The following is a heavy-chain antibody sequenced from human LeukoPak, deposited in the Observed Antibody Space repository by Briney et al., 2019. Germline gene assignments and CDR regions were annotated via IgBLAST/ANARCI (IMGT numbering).Heavy chain of an antibody. J-gene: IGHJ6*03. CDR3: ARLGGGAMDL. D-gene: IGHD3-16*01. V-gene: IGHV4-4*07. CDR2: TRGII. Sequence: PSETLSLTCTVSGGSVNSFYWSWIRQSAGKGLEWIGRTRGIINYNPSLKSRVTVSVDTSQNQVSLNLSSVTAADTAVYYCARLGGGAMDLWGKGTPVTVSS. CDR1: GGSVNSFY.